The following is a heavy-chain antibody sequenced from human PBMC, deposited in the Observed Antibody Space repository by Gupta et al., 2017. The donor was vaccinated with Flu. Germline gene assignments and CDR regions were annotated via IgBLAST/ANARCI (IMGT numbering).Heavy chain of an antibody. D-gene: IGHD3-16*01. CDR3: ARHGGKCFDS. V-gene: IGHV4-4*02. Sequence: QVQLQESGPGRVEPSGTLSLTFIVSAGSITDRNWWSWVRQPPGKGLEWIGQISHGEGTYYNSSLRGRVTMSLDKSKNQLSLKVDFVTAADTAVYYCARHGGKCFDSWGQGTLVTVSS. CDR2: ISHGEGT. CDR1: AGSITDRNW. J-gene: IGHJ4*02.